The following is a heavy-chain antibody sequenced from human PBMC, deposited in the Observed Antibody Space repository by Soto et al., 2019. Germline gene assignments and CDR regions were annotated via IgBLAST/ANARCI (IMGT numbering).Heavy chain of an antibody. V-gene: IGHV3-13*01. CDR1: GFTFSSYD. J-gene: IGHJ6*03. D-gene: IGHD3-10*01. Sequence: EVQLVESGGGLVQPGGSLRLSCAASGFTFSSYDMHWVRQATGKGLEWVSAIGTAGDTYYPGSVKGRFTISRENAKNSLYLQMNSLRAGDTAVYYCARWAPGGSGRLGGDNYYYYYYYMDVWGKGTTVTVSS. CDR2: IGTAGDT. CDR3: ARWAPGGSGRLGGDNYYYYYYYMDV.